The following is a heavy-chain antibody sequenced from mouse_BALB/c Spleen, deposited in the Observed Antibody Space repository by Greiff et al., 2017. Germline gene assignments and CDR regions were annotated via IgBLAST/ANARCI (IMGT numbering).Heavy chain of an antibody. CDR1: GYTFTDYA. CDR2: ISTYYGDA. D-gene: IGHD1-1*01. Sequence: QVQLQQSGAELVRPGVSVKISCKGSGYTFTDYAMHWVQQSHAKSLEWIGVISTYYGDASYNQKFKGKATMTVDKSSSTAYMELARLTSEDSAIYYCAREGYYYGSSRFAYWGQGTLVTVSA. J-gene: IGHJ3*01. V-gene: IGHV1S137*01. CDR3: AREGYYYGSSRFAY.